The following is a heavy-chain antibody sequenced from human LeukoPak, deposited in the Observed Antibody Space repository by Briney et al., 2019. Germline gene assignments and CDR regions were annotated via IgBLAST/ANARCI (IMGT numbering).Heavy chain of an antibody. Sequence: GGSLRLSCAASGFTFSNYGVHWVRQAPGKGLKWMAFIRYDGSKKYYADSVKGRFTISRDNAKNSLYLQMNSLRAEDTALYYCARAWLGGGFDYWGQGTLVTVSS. CDR3: ARAWLGGGFDY. CDR2: IRYDGSKK. D-gene: IGHD6-19*01. V-gene: IGHV3-30*02. CDR1: GFTFSNYG. J-gene: IGHJ4*02.